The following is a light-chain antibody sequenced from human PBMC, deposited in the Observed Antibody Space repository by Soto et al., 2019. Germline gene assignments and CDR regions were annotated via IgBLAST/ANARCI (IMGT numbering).Light chain of an antibody. CDR2: DDD. V-gene: IGLV1-51*01. Sequence: QSVLTQPPSVSAAPGQRVTISCSGSSSNIGGNSVSWYQQLPGTAPKLLIYDDDKRPSGIPDRFSGSKSGTSATLGITGFQTGDEADYYCGSWDSSLSAYVFGIGTKV. J-gene: IGLJ1*01. CDR1: SSNIGGNS. CDR3: GSWDSSLSAYV.